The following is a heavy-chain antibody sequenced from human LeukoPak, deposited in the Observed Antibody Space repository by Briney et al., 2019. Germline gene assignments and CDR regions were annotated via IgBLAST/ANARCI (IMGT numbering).Heavy chain of an antibody. CDR1: GYSISSGYY. V-gene: IGHV4-38-2*02. D-gene: IGHD3-10*01. CDR2: IYHSGST. Sequence: SETLSLTCTVSGYSISSGYYWGWIRQPPGKGLEWIGSIYHSGSTYYNPSLKSRVTISVDTSKNQFSLKLSSVTAADTAVYYCARLGMVRGVIISKKLLLQYFDLWGRGTLVTVSS. J-gene: IGHJ2*01. CDR3: ARLGMVRGVIISKKLLLQYFDL.